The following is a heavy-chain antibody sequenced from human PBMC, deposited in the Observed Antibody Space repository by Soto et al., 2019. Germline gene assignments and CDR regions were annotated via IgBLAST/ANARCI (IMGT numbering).Heavy chain of an antibody. CDR3: ARGIRIAVGDAFDI. CDR2: INPNSGGT. Sequence: GASVKVSCKASGYTFTSYDINWVRQAPGQGLEWMGWINPNSGGTNYAQKFQGWVTMTRDTSISTAYMELSRLRSDDTAVYYCARGIRIAVGDAFDIWGQGTMVTVSS. V-gene: IGHV1-2*04. D-gene: IGHD6-19*01. J-gene: IGHJ3*02. CDR1: GYTFTSYD.